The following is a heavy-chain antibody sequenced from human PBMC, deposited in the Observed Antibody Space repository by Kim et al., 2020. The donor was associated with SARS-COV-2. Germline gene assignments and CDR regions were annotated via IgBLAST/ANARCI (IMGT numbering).Heavy chain of an antibody. Sequence: DSVKGRFTISRDNSKNTLYLQMNSLRAEDTAVYYCAKSSGYSSSGNWFDPWGQGTLVIVSS. J-gene: IGHJ5*02. V-gene: IGHV3-23*01. CDR3: AKSSGYSSSGNWFDP. D-gene: IGHD6-6*01.